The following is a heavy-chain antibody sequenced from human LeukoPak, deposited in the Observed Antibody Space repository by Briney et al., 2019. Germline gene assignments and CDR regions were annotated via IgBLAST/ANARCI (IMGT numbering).Heavy chain of an antibody. CDR2: IEQDGSEK. D-gene: IGHD6-19*01. V-gene: IGHV3-7*01. CDR3: ARDRYPLRSGPFDY. J-gene: IGHJ4*02. Sequence: PGGSLRLSCATSGFTFSSYWMNWVRQAPGKGLEWVANIEQDGSEKNYVDSVKGRFTISRDNSKDTLYLQMNSLRAEDTAVYYCARDRYPLRSGPFDYWGQGTLVTVSS. CDR1: GFTFSSYW.